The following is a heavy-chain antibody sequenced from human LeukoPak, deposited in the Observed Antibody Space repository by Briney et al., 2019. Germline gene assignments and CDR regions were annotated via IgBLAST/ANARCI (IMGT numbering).Heavy chain of an antibody. J-gene: IGHJ4*01. CDR2: IYPGDFDT. V-gene: IGHV5-51*01. CDR3: ARGRAYDLVGYFDY. CDR1: GYSFTTYW. Sequence: KAGESLKISCKASGYSFTTYWIGWVRQLPGKGLEWMGIIYPGDFDTKYSPSFQGQVTISTDRSINTAYLQWSSLKASDTAMYYCARGRAYDLVGYFDYWGHGTLVTVSS. D-gene: IGHD1-26*01.